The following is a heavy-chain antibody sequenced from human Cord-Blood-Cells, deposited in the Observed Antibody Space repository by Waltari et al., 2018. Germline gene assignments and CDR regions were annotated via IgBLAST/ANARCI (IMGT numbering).Heavy chain of an antibody. CDR1: GFTFSSYA. CDR2: ISYDGSNK. J-gene: IGHJ4*02. Sequence: QVQLVESGGGVVQPGRSLRLSCAASGFTFSSYAMHWVRQAPGKGLEWVAVISYDGSNKYYADYVKGRFTISRDNSKNTLYLQMNSLRAEDTAVYYCARVRIAALDYWGQGTLVTVSS. V-gene: IGHV3-30-3*01. CDR3: ARVRIAALDY. D-gene: IGHD6-6*01.